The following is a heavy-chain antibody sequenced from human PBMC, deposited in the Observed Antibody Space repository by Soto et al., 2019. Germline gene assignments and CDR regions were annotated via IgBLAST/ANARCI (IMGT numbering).Heavy chain of an antibody. V-gene: IGHV3-30*18. CDR2: ISYEGSEK. CDR1: GFTFSNNG. D-gene: IGHD6-13*01. CDR3: VKDKGAAAGFDY. J-gene: IGHJ4*02. Sequence: QVHLVESGGGVVQPGSSLRLSCAASGFTFSNNGMHWVRQAPGKGLEWMGVISYEGSEKYYAGSVKGRFTIARDNSKNTLYLQMDTLIAEDTSIYYCVKDKGAAAGFDYWGQGILVTVSS.